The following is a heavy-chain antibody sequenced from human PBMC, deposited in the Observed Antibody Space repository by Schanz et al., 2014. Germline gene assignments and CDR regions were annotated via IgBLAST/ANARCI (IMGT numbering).Heavy chain of an antibody. CDR3: ATGRAASNFGSEYFLY. J-gene: IGHJ1*01. D-gene: IGHD6-13*01. Sequence: QVQLVESGGGVVQPGGSLRLSCEASGFTFKNFGMHWVRQTPGKGLEWMAFIWYDGSNKIYADSVKGRFTISRDNSNNTLFLQMSSLRVEDTAVYYCATGRAASNFGSEYFLYWGQGTLVTVSS. CDR1: GFTFKNFG. CDR2: IWYDGSNK. V-gene: IGHV3-30*02.